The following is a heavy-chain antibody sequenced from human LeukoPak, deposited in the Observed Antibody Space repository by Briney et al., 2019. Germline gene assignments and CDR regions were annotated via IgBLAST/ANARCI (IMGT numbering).Heavy chain of an antibody. CDR3: ARVKQLWSTGDGY. CDR1: GGSISSGGYS. J-gene: IGHJ4*02. CDR2: IYHSGST. D-gene: IGHD5-18*01. Sequence: SETLSLTCAVSGGSISSGGYSWSWIRQPPGKGLEWIGYIYHSGSTYYNPSLKSRVTISVDTSKNQFSLKLSSVTAADTAVYYCARVKQLWSTGDGYWGQGTLVTVSS. V-gene: IGHV4-30-2*01.